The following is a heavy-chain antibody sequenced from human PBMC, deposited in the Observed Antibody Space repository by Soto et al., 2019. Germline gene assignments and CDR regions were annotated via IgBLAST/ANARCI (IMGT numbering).Heavy chain of an antibody. V-gene: IGHV4-34*01. CDR1: GGSFSGYY. CDR3: ARSGGAVTNNFDY. CDR2: INHSGST. J-gene: IGHJ4*02. D-gene: IGHD4-17*01. Sequence: SETLSLTCAVYGGSFSGYYWSWIRQPPGKGLEWIGEINHSGSTNYNPSLKSRVTISVDTSKNQFSLKLSSVTAADTAVYYCARSGGAVTNNFDYWGQGTLVTVSS.